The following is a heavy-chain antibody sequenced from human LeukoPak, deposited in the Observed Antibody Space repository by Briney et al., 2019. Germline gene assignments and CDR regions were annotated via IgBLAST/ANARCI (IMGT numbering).Heavy chain of an antibody. CDR1: GRSINSYY. V-gene: IGHV4-59*01. CDR2: IYYSEST. D-gene: IGHD6-19*01. J-gene: IGHJ4*02. CDR3: PRGSVAGTRGVSEFDS. Sequence: AETLSLTCTLSGRSINSYYWRGMRQPPGRGLEGIGYIYYSESTNYNPSLTSRVTISVNTAKNQFSLKLSSVTAADTGGYFWPRGSVAGTRGVSEFDSRGPGTLVTVSP.